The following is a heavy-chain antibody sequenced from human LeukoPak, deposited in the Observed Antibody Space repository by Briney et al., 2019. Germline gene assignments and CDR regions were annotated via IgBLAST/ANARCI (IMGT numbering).Heavy chain of an antibody. V-gene: IGHV1-46*01. Sequence: SVKVSCKASGGTFSSYAISWVRQAPGQGLEWMGIINPSGGSTSYAQKFQGRVTMTRDTSTSTVYMELSSLRSEDTAVYYCARVLYYDFWSGYRPNYYYGMDVWGQGTTVTVSS. CDR3: ARVLYYDFWSGYRPNYYYGMDV. CDR2: INPSGGST. CDR1: GGTFSSYA. J-gene: IGHJ6*02. D-gene: IGHD3-3*01.